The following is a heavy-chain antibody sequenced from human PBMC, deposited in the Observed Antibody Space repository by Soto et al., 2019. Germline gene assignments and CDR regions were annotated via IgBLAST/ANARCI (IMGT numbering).Heavy chain of an antibody. Sequence: PSETLSLTCAVSGGSISSGGYSWSWIRHPPGKGLEWIGYIYHSGSTYYNPSLKSRVTISVDRSKNQFSLKLSSVTAADTAVYYCARQRGSRDGYNCYDYWGQGTLVTVSS. CDR1: GGSISSGGYS. V-gene: IGHV4-30-2*01. D-gene: IGHD5-12*01. CDR3: ARQRGSRDGYNCYDY. CDR2: IYHSGST. J-gene: IGHJ4*02.